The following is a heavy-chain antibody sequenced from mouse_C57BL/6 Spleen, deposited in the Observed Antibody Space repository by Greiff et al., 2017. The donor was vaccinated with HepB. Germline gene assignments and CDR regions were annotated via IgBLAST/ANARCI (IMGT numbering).Heavy chain of an antibody. CDR1: GFSLTSYG. D-gene: IGHD1-1*01. Sequence: VHLVESGPGLVAPSQSLSITCTVSGFSLTSYGVDWVRQSPGKGLEWLGVIWGVGSTNYNSALNSRLSIIKANSKSQVFLKMNSLQTDDTAMYYCASGITTSMDYWGQGTSVTVSS. CDR2: IWGVGST. J-gene: IGHJ4*01. CDR3: ASGITTSMDY. V-gene: IGHV2-6*01.